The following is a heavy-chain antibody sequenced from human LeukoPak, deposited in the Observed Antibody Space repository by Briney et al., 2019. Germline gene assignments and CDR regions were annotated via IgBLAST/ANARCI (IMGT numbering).Heavy chain of an antibody. CDR1: VGSISSNNYY. Sequence: PSETLSLTCTVSVGSISSNNYYCGWIRQPPGKGLEWNGSIYSSWSTSYSPSPKSRVTISVDTSKNQFSLKLSSVTAADTAVYYCARNQSTSRETYFDYWGQGTLVTVSS. D-gene: IGHD1-26*01. V-gene: IGHV4-39*01. J-gene: IGHJ4*02. CDR2: IYSSWST. CDR3: ARNQSTSRETYFDY.